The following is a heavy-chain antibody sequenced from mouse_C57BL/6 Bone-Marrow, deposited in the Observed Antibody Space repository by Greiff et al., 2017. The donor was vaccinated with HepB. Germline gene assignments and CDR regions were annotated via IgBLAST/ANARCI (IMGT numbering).Heavy chain of an antibody. J-gene: IGHJ2*01. D-gene: IGHD1-1*02. CDR3: AREVAGTY. V-gene: IGHV1-82*01. CDR2: IYPGDGDT. Sequence: QVQLQQSGPELVKPGASVKISCKASGYAFSSSWMNWVKQRPGKGLEWIGRIYPGDGDTNYNGKFKGKATLTADKSSSTAYMQLSSLTSEDSAVYFCAREVAGTYWGQGTTLTVSS. CDR1: GYAFSSSW.